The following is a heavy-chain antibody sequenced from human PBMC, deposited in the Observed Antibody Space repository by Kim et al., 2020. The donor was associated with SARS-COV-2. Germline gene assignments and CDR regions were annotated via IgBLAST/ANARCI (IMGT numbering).Heavy chain of an antibody. J-gene: IGHJ3*02. V-gene: IGHV3-33*01. CDR1: GFTFRLYG. CDR3: ARDRRYTTGWYQSGSEFSAFDI. D-gene: IGHD6-19*01. Sequence: GGSLRLSCEASGFTFRLYGAHWVRQAPGKGLEWVAVIWDDGRNMYYADSVKGRFTISRDNSKNTLYLQMNSLRAEDTAVYYCARDRRYTTGWYQSGSEFSAFDIWGQGTVVTVSS. CDR2: IWDDGRNM.